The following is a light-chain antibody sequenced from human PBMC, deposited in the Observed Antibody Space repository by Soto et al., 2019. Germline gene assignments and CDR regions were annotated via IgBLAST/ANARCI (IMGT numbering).Light chain of an antibody. V-gene: IGKV1-27*01. CDR1: QGIRNF. J-gene: IGKJ3*01. CDR3: QKYSSVPV. Sequence: DIQMTQSPTSLSASVGDRVTITCRASQGIRNFVAWYQQKPGKAPKLLIYAASTLQSGVPSRFSGSGSGTDFTISINSLQPEDVATYSSQKYSSVPVFGPGTKVEIK. CDR2: AAS.